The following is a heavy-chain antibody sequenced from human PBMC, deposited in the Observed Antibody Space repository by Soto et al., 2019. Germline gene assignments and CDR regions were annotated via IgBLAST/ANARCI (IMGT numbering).Heavy chain of an antibody. D-gene: IGHD4-4*01. CDR2: IFYSGST. CDR3: ARAPSTAVIDY. V-gene: IGHV4-59*11. J-gene: IGHJ4*02. CDR1: CGSIISHY. Sequence: SXTPSLTFTVSCGSIISHYWNWIRQPPGKGLEWIGHIFYSGSTNYNPSLKSRVTISVDTSKNQFSLKPNSVTAADTAVYYCARAPSTAVIDYWGQGTLVTVSS.